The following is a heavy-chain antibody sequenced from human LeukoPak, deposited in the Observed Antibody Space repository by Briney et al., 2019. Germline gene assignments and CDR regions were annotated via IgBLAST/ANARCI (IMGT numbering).Heavy chain of an antibody. CDR1: GGSISSYY. CDR3: ARDQTSYYDYVWGSYRYDWFDP. CDR2: IYTSGST. Sequence: SETLSLTCTVSGGSISSYYWSWIRQPAGKGLEWIGRIYTSGSTNYNPSLKSRVTMSVDTSKNQFSLKLSSVTAADTAVYYCARDQTSYYDYVWGSYRYDWFDPWGQGTLVTVSS. V-gene: IGHV4-4*07. D-gene: IGHD3-16*02. J-gene: IGHJ5*02.